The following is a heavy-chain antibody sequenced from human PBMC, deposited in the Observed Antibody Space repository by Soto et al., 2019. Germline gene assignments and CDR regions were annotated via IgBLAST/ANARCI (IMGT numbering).Heavy chain of an antibody. CDR3: VSANVVIPAVWQYYAMDV. D-gene: IGHD3-16*01. Sequence: QVQLQESGPGLVKPSETLSLSYSVSGVYILSRSYYWGWGRQPQGKGLEWIGNIYFSGSTFYNASLKSRVTISVDKSKSQFALSLSAVTAADTAVYYCVSANVVIPAVWQYYAMDVWGQGTAVTVSS. J-gene: IGHJ6*02. CDR2: IYFSGST. CDR1: GVYILSRSYY. V-gene: IGHV4-39*01.